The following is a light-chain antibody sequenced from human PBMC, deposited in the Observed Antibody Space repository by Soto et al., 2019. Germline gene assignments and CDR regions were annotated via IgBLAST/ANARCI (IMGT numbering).Light chain of an antibody. V-gene: IGKV3-20*01. Sequence: EIVLTQSPGILSLSPGERATLSCRASQSVSNDFLAWYQQKPGQAPRLLIYGASTRATDVPDRFSGSGSGTDFTLTISDVQPEDFAVYYCQQYGSSPFGQGTKVDI. CDR3: QQYGSSP. J-gene: IGKJ1*01. CDR1: QSVSNDF. CDR2: GAS.